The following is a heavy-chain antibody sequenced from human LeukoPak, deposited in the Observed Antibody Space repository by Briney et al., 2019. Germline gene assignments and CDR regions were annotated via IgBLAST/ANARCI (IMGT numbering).Heavy chain of an antibody. Sequence: GRSLRLSCATSGFNVSRNYMTWVRQAPGKGLEWVANIKEDESAKFYADFVRGRFTISRDNAKNSLYLQMNNLRVEDTAVYYCARAVDVADYWGRGTLVTVSS. CDR1: GFNVSRNY. CDR2: IKEDESAK. V-gene: IGHV3-7*01. CDR3: ARAVDVADY. J-gene: IGHJ4*02. D-gene: IGHD3-16*01.